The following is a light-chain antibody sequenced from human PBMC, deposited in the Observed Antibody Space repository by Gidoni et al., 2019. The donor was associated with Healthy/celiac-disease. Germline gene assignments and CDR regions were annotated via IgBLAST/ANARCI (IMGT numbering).Light chain of an antibody. CDR3: QQSYSTSPIT. Sequence: DIQMTQSPSSRSASVGDRVTITCRASQSISSYLNWYQQKPGKAPKLLIYAASSLQSGVPSRFSGSGSGTDFTRTISSLKPEDFATYYCQQSYSTSPITFGQGTRLEIK. V-gene: IGKV1-39*01. J-gene: IGKJ5*01. CDR2: AAS. CDR1: QSISSY.